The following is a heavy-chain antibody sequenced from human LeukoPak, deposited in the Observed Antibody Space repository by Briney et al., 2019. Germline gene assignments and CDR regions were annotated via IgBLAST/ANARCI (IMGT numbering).Heavy chain of an antibody. CDR1: GYSFTSYW. CDR3: ARNRYNWNRSYYGMDV. Sequence: GESLKISCKGSGYSFTSYWIGRVRQMPGKGLEWMGIIYPGDSDTRYSPSFQGQVTISADKSISTAYLQWSSLKASDTAMYYCARNRYNWNRSYYGMDVWGQGTTVTVSS. J-gene: IGHJ6*02. CDR2: IYPGDSDT. V-gene: IGHV5-51*01. D-gene: IGHD1-20*01.